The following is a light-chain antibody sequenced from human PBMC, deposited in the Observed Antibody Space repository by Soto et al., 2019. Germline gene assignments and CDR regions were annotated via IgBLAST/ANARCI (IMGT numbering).Light chain of an antibody. CDR3: QQYNNWPPTPLT. CDR1: QSVSSN. Sequence: EIVMTQSPATLSVSPGERATLSCRASQSVSSNLAWYQQKPGQAPRLLIYGASTRATSIPARFSGSGSGTEFTLTISSLQSEDFAVYYCQQYNNWPPTPLTFGGGTKVEIK. V-gene: IGKV3-15*01. J-gene: IGKJ4*01. CDR2: GAS.